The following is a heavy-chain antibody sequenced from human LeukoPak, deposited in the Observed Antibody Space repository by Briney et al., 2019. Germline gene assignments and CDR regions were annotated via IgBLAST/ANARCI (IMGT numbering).Heavy chain of an antibody. J-gene: IGHJ4*02. D-gene: IGHD2-15*01. CDR3: ARGGPRNCSGGSCHGTFDY. CDR2: INSDWRST. V-gene: IGHV3-74*01. Sequence: PGVSRRLSCAASGLPFSNLWLHWLRHAPRKGLVWVSRINSDWRSTTYSDSVKCRFASSRDNAKNTLYLQISSVTAADTALYYCARGGPRNCSGGSCHGTFDYWGQGTLVTVSS. CDR1: GLPFSNLW.